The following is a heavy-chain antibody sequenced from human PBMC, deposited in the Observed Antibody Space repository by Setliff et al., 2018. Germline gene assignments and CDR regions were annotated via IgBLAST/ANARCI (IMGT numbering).Heavy chain of an antibody. Sequence: ASVKVSCKASGYTFTSYDINWVRQATGQGLEWMGWMNPNSGNTGYAQKFQGRVTMTRNTSMSTAYMELSSLRSEDTAVYYCAGGQPLVRKYYYYMDVWGKGTTVTVSS. V-gene: IGHV1-8*02. CDR1: GYTFTSYD. CDR2: MNPNSGNT. J-gene: IGHJ6*03. D-gene: IGHD3-10*01. CDR3: AGGQPLVRKYYYYMDV.